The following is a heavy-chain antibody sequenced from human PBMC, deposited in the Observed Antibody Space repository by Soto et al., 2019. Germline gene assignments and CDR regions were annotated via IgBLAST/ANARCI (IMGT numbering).Heavy chain of an antibody. J-gene: IGHJ5*02. D-gene: IGHD5-18*01. Sequence: QVQLQESGPGLVKPSETLSLTCTVSGGSISSYYWSWIRQPAGKGLEWIGRIYTSGSTNYNPSLKRRVTMSVDTSKNQFSLKLSSVTAADTAVYYCARGSHTRGYSYGLWFDPWGQGTLVTVSS. CDR2: IYTSGST. V-gene: IGHV4-4*07. CDR1: GGSISSYY. CDR3: ARGSHTRGYSYGLWFDP.